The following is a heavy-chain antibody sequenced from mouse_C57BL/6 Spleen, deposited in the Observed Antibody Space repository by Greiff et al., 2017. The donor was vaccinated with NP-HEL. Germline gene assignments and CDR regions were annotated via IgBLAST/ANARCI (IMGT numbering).Heavy chain of an antibody. V-gene: IGHV1-9*01. J-gene: IGHJ4*01. CDR1: GYTFTGYW. CDR2: ILPGSGST. Sequence: QVQLQQSGAELMKPGASVKLSCKATGYTFTGYWIEWVKQRPGHGLEWIGEILPGSGSTNYNEKFKGKATFTADTSSNTAYMQLSSLTTEDSAIYYCARSRLATVVPSYAMDYWGQGTSVTVSS. D-gene: IGHD1-1*01. CDR3: ARSRLATVVPSYAMDY.